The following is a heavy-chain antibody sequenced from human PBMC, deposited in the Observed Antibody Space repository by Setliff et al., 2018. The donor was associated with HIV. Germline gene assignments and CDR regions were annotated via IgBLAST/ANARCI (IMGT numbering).Heavy chain of an antibody. V-gene: IGHV1-2*04. Sequence: ASVKVSCKASGYSFTDYYIHWVRQAPGHGLEWMGWINPKSDGTNYAQKFQGWITMTRDTSISTAYMELSRLRSDDTAVYYCARGMDYYDTSGYYQYYFDYWGQGTLVTVSS. CDR3: ARGMDYYDTSGYYQYYFDY. J-gene: IGHJ4*02. CDR1: GYSFTDYY. CDR2: INPKSDGT. D-gene: IGHD3-22*01.